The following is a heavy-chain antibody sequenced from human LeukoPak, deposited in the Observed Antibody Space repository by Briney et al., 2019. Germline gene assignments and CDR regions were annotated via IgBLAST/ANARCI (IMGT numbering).Heavy chain of an antibody. Sequence: GGSLRLSCAASGFTFSSYSMNWVRQAPGKGLEWVSYISSSSSTIYYADSVKGRFTISRDNSKDTLYLQMNSLRAEDTAVYYCAKAYCSNTACHGGYFDYWGQGTLVTVSS. D-gene: IGHD2-2*01. V-gene: IGHV3-48*01. CDR3: AKAYCSNTACHGGYFDY. CDR2: ISSSSSTI. J-gene: IGHJ4*02. CDR1: GFTFSSYS.